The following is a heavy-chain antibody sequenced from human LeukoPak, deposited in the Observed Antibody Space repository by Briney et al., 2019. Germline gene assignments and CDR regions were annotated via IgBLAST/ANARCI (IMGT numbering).Heavy chain of an antibody. CDR2: ISGSGGNT. D-gene: IGHD2-2*03. CDR1: GFTFSSYA. Sequence: GGSLRLSCGASGFTFSSYAMRWVRQAPRKGLEWVSAISGSGGNTYYADSVKGRFTISRDNSKTTLYLQMTSLRAEDTAVYYCAKGGYCSSTSCLGYFEYWGQGTLVTVSS. CDR3: AKGGYCSSTSCLGYFEY. V-gene: IGHV3-23*01. J-gene: IGHJ4*02.